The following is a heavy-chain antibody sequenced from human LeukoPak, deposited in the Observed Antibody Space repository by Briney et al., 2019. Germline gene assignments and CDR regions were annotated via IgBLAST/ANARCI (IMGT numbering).Heavy chain of an antibody. J-gene: IGHJ3*02. Sequence: GGSLRLSCAASGFTFSSYAMSWVRQAPGKGLEWVSAISGSGGSTYYADSVKGRFTISRDNSKNTLYLQMNSLRAEDTAVYCCAKVGITMIVVVHDAFDIWGQGTMVTVSS. CDR1: GFTFSSYA. CDR2: ISGSGGST. V-gene: IGHV3-23*01. CDR3: AKVGITMIVVVHDAFDI. D-gene: IGHD3-22*01.